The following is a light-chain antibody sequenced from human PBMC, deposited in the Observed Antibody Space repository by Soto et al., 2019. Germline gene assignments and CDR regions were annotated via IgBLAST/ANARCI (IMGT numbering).Light chain of an antibody. V-gene: IGLV2-11*01. J-gene: IGLJ1*01. CDR2: DVT. CDR3: CSHSASYTFV. CDR1: ISDVGGYNC. Sequence: QSALTQPRSVSGSPGQSVTISCTGTISDVGGYNCVSWYQQHPGKAPQLMIYDVTQRPSGVPDRFSGSKSGNTASLTISGLQAEDEADYYCCSHSASYTFVFGTGTKVTVL.